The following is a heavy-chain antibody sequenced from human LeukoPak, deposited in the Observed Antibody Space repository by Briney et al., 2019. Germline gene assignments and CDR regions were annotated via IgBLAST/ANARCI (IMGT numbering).Heavy chain of an antibody. D-gene: IGHD3-10*01. CDR2: ISSSSSTI. CDR3: ARGHYYGSGSYNYYYYYGMDV. Sequence: GGSLRLSCAASGFTFSSYSMNWVRQAPGKGLEWVSYISSSSSTIYYADSVKGRFTISRDNAKNSLYLQMNSLRAEDTAVYYCARGHYYGSGSYNYYYYYGMDVWGQGTTVTVSS. CDR1: GFTFSSYS. J-gene: IGHJ6*02. V-gene: IGHV3-48*01.